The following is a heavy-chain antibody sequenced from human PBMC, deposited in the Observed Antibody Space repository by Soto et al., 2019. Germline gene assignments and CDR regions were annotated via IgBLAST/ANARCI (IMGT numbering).Heavy chain of an antibody. CDR3: ARLPPYSSSSNFDY. CDR2: IKEDGSEK. V-gene: IGHV3-7*05. Sequence: GGSLRLSCAASGFTFSTYWMSWVRQAPGKGLEWVANIKEDGSEKYYVDSVKGRFSISRDNAKNSLYLQMNSLRAEDTAVYYCARLPPYSSSSNFDYWGQGTLVTVSS. J-gene: IGHJ4*02. CDR1: GFTFSTYW. D-gene: IGHD6-6*01.